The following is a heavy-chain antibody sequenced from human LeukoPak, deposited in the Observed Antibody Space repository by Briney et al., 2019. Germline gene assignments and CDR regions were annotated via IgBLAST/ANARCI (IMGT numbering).Heavy chain of an antibody. V-gene: IGHV3-30-3*01. D-gene: IGHD1-26*01. Sequence: GGSLRLSCAASGFTFSSYAMHWVRRAPGKGLEWVAVISYDGSNKYYADSVKGRFTISRDNSKNTLYLQMNSLRAEDTAVYYCARDGSGSFGAYYYYYMDVWGKGTTVTVSS. CDR1: GFTFSSYA. J-gene: IGHJ6*03. CDR2: ISYDGSNK. CDR3: ARDGSGSFGAYYYYYMDV.